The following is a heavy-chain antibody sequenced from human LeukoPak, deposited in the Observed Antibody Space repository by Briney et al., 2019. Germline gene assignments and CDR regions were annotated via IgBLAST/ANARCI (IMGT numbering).Heavy chain of an antibody. CDR2: IYYSGST. CDR3: AGREPPFDY. V-gene: IGHV4-39*01. CDR1: GGSISSSSYY. Sequence: PSETLSLTCTVSGGSISSSSYYWGWIRQPPGKGLEWIGSIYYSGSTYYNPSLKSRVTISVDTSKNQFSLKLSSVTAADTAVYYCAGREPPFDYWGQGTLVTVSS. J-gene: IGHJ4*02. D-gene: IGHD1-26*01.